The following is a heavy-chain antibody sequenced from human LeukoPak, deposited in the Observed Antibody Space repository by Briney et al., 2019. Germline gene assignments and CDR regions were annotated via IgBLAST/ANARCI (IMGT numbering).Heavy chain of an antibody. Sequence: PGGSLRLSCAASGFTFSSYEMNWVRQAPGKGLEWVSYISSSGSTIYYADSVKGRFTISRDNSKNTLFLQMNSLRAEDTAVYYCARDDNYGDYEYYFDYWGQGALVTVSS. CDR3: ARDDNYGDYEYYFDY. CDR1: GFTFSSYE. D-gene: IGHD4-17*01. CDR2: ISSSGSTI. V-gene: IGHV3-48*03. J-gene: IGHJ4*02.